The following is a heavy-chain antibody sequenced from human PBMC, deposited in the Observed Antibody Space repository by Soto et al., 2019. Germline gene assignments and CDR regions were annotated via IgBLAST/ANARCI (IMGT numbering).Heavy chain of an antibody. CDR3: ARSPSRHIVVVSAFSPRFRH. Sequence: PGGSLRLSCAASGFTFSSYEVNWVRQAPGKGLEWVSYISSSGSTIYYADSVKGRFTISRDNAKNSLYLQMNSLRAEDTAVYYXARSPSRHIVVVSAFSPRFRHCGQRARVTVPS. CDR2: ISSSGSTI. J-gene: IGHJ4*02. CDR1: GFTFSSYE. D-gene: IGHD2-21*02. V-gene: IGHV3-48*03.